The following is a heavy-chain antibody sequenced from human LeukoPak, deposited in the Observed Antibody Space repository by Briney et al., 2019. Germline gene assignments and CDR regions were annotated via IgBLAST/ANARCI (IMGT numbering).Heavy chain of an antibody. D-gene: IGHD2/OR15-2a*01. J-gene: IGHJ4*02. CDR3: ARGGTRSPID. Sequence: TGGSLRLSCAASGFTFSSNWMIWLRQAPEKGLEWVANIKEDGSATYYVDSVKGRFTISRDNAKNSLYLQMNSLRAEDTAIYYCARGGTRSPIDWGPGTLVTVSS. CDR1: GFTFSSNW. V-gene: IGHV3-7*01. CDR2: IKEDGSAT.